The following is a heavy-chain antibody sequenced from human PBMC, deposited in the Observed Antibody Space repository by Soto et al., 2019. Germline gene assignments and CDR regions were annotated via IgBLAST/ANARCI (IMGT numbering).Heavy chain of an antibody. CDR1: GFDFSNYW. V-gene: IGHV3-74*03. Sequence: GGSLRLSCGDSGFDFSNYWMHWVRQAPGKGLVWVSRINGDGSDIKYADSVKGRFTISRDNAKNTVYLQMNSLRADDTAVYYCARDQTTGDWFDAWGQGALVTVSS. CDR3: ARDQTTGDWFDA. J-gene: IGHJ5*02. D-gene: IGHD4-17*01. CDR2: INGDGSDI.